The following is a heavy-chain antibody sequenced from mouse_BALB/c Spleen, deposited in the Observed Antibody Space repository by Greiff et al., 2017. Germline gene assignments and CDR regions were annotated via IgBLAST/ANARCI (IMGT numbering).Heavy chain of an antibody. J-gene: IGHJ3*01. CDR2: IDPANGNT. CDR3: ASYDGNSWFAY. D-gene: IGHD2-10*01. Sequence: VQLKQSGAELVKPGASVKLSCTASGFNIKDTYMHWVKQRPEQGLEWIGRIDPANGNTKYDPKFQGKATITADTSSNTAYLQLSSLTSEDTAVYYCASYDGNSWFAYWGQGTLVTVSA. CDR1: GFNIKDTY. V-gene: IGHV14-3*02.